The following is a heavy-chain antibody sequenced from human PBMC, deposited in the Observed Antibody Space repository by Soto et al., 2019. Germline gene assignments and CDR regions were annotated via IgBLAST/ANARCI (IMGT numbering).Heavy chain of an antibody. J-gene: IGHJ3*02. CDR2: TKKDGSGK. Sequence: EVQLVESGGGLVQPGGSLRLSCAASGFTFSSYWMSWVRQAPGKGLEWVANTKKDGSGKYYVDSVKGRFTISRDNAKDSLYLQMNRLRADDTAVYYCARVGATGEAFDIWGQWTMVTVSS. D-gene: IGHD1-26*01. V-gene: IGHV3-7*01. CDR1: GFTFSSYW. CDR3: ARVGATGEAFDI.